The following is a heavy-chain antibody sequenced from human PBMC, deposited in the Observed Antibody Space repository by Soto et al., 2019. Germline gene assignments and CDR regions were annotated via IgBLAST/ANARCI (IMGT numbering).Heavy chain of an antibody. V-gene: IGHV4-34*01. Sequence: QVQLQQWGAGLLKPSETLSLTCAVYGGSFSGYYWSWIRQPPGKGLEWIGEINQSGSTNYNPSLKSRVTISVDTSKTQFSLKLTSVTDAATAVYYCARNKDSNPTFDYWGQGTLVTVSS. CDR3: ARNKDSNPTFDY. CDR1: GGSFSGYY. J-gene: IGHJ4*02. CDR2: INQSGST.